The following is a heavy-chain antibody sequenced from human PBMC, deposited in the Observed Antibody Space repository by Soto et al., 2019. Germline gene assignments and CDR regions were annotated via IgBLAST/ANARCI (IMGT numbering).Heavy chain of an antibody. V-gene: IGHV1-69*01. CDR3: ARGVMYYYDSSGYMRLLYYFDY. J-gene: IGHJ4*02. D-gene: IGHD3-22*01. CDR1: GGTFSSYA. CDR2: IIPIFGTA. Sequence: QVPLVQSGAEVKKPGSSVKVSCKASGGTFSSYAISWVRQAPGQGLEWMGGIIPIFGTANYAQKFQGRVTITADESTSTAYMELSSLRSEDTAVYYCARGVMYYYDSSGYMRLLYYFDYWGQGTLVTVSS.